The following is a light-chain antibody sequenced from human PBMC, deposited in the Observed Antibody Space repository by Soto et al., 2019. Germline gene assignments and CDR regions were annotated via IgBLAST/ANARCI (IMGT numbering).Light chain of an antibody. V-gene: IGKV1-5*03. Sequence: DIQMTQSPSTLSASVGDRVTITCRASQSISSWLAWYQQKPGKAPKLLIYKASTLESGVPSNFSGSGSGPEFAVTISSLQPEDFATYYWQQYNSYPWAFXQGTKVDIK. CDR1: QSISSW. CDR2: KAS. CDR3: QQYNSYPWA. J-gene: IGKJ1*01.